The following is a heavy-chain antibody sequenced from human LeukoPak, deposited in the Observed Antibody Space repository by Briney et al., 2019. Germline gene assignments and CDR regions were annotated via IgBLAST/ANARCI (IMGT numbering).Heavy chain of an antibody. CDR3: AKDKRATTYYFDY. J-gene: IGHJ4*02. D-gene: IGHD5-24*01. Sequence: GGSLRLSCAASGFTFSSYGMHWVRQAPGKGLEWVAFIRYDGSNKYYADSVKGRFTISRDNSKNTLYLQMNSLRAEDTAVYYCAKDKRATTYYFDYWGQGTLVTVSS. CDR2: IRYDGSNK. V-gene: IGHV3-30*02. CDR1: GFTFSSYG.